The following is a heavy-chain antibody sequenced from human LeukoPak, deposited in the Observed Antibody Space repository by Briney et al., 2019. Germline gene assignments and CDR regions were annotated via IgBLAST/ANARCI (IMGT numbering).Heavy chain of an antibody. J-gene: IGHJ4*02. CDR2: IYYSGST. V-gene: IGHV4-59*08. Sequence: NPSETLSLTCTVSGGSISSYYWSWIRQPPGKGLEWIGYIYYSGSTNYNPSLKSRVTISVDTSKNQFSLKLSSVTAADTAVYYCARRSHSSFGDYFDYWGQGTLVTVSS. CDR3: ARRSHSSFGDYFDY. CDR1: GGSISSYY. D-gene: IGHD6-6*01.